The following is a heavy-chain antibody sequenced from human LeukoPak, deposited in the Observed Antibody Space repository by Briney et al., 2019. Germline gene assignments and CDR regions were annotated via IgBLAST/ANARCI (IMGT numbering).Heavy chain of an antibody. CDR1: GFTVSSNY. CDR3: ASSYDFWSGYRHDDAFDI. Sequence: RGSLRLSCAASGFTVSSNYISWVRQAPGKGLEWVSVIYSGGSTYYADSVKGRFTITRDNSKNTLYLQMNSLRAEDTAVYYCASSYDFWSGYRHDDAFDIWGQGTMVTVSS. D-gene: IGHD3-3*01. CDR2: IYSGGST. J-gene: IGHJ3*02. V-gene: IGHV3-53*01.